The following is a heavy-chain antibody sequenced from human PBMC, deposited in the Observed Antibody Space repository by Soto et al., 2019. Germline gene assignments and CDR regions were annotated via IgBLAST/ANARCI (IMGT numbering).Heavy chain of an antibody. CDR3: ARASHYGSGTKYFGF. CDR1: GGSVSSGPYY. Sequence: QVLLQESGPGLVKPSQTLSLTCTVSGGSVSSGPYYWSWIRQHPGKGLEWIGYIHYTETTFYNPSLKSRLTLSVDTSKDQFSLKLSSVTAADTAVYYCARASHYGSGTKYFGFWGQGTLVTVSS. V-gene: IGHV4-31*03. J-gene: IGHJ4*02. CDR2: IHYTETT. D-gene: IGHD3-10*01.